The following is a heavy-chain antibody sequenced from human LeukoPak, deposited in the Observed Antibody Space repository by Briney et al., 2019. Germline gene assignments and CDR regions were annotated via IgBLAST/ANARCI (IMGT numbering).Heavy chain of an antibody. Sequence: SETLSLTCAVYGGSFSGYYWSWIRQPPGKGLEWIGEINHSGSTNYNPSLKSRVTISVDTSKNQFSLKLSSVTAADTAVYYCARGAPRYYGSGSQGVFDYWGQGTLVTVSS. CDR3: ARGAPRYYGSGSQGVFDY. CDR1: GGSFSGYY. J-gene: IGHJ4*02. V-gene: IGHV4-34*01. D-gene: IGHD3-10*01. CDR2: INHSGST.